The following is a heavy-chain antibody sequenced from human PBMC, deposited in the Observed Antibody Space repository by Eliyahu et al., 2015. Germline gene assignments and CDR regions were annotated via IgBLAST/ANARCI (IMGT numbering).Heavy chain of an antibody. Sequence: EVQLVESGGGLVQPXGSLXLSXAASGXXFXSYWMSWXRQAPGKGLEWVANIKQDGSEKYYVDSVKGRFTISRDNAKNSLYLQMNSLRAEDTAVYYCARTNGYRGDFDYWGQGTLVTVSS. CDR2: IKQDGSEK. CDR1: GXXFXSYW. J-gene: IGHJ4*02. CDR3: ARTNGYRGDFDY. D-gene: IGHD5-12*01. V-gene: IGHV3-7*01.